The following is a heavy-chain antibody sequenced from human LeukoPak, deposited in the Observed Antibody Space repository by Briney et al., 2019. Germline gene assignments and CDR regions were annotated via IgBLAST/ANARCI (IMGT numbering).Heavy chain of an antibody. J-gene: IGHJ6*03. CDR3: SGGRAYSYGYYYYYYYMDV. CDR2: INHSGSI. Sequence: SETLSLTCAVYGGTFSGYCWSWIRQPPGKGLEWIGAINHSGSINYNPSLKGRVTISGDTSKNQFSLKLSCVTAADTAVYYCSGGRAYSYGYYYYYYYMDVWGKGTTVTISS. D-gene: IGHD5-18*01. V-gene: IGHV4-34*01. CDR1: GGTFSGYC.